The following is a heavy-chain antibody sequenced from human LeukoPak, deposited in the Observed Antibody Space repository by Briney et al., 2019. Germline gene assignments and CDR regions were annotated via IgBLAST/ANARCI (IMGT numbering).Heavy chain of an antibody. Sequence: ASVKVSCTASGYTFTIYDINWVRQATGQGLEWMGWMNPNSGNTGYAQKFQGRVTITRNTSISTAYMELSSLRSEDTGVYYCARGPFVTIFGVVRAFDIWGQGTMVTVSS. J-gene: IGHJ3*02. D-gene: IGHD3-3*01. CDR1: GYTFTIYD. CDR2: MNPNSGNT. V-gene: IGHV1-8*03. CDR3: ARGPFVTIFGVVRAFDI.